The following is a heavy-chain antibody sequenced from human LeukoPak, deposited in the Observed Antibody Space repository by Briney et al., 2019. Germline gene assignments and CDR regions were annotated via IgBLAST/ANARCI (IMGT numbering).Heavy chain of an antibody. CDR2: IRYDGSNK. J-gene: IGHJ4*02. CDR3: AKDNTMVRGVIA. Sequence: PGGSLRLSCAASGFTFSSYGMHWVRQAPGKGLEWVAFIRYDGSNKYYADSVKGRFTISRDNSKNTLYLQMNSLRAEDTAVYYCAKDNTMVRGVIAWGQGTLVTVSS. V-gene: IGHV3-30*02. CDR1: GFTFSSYG. D-gene: IGHD3-10*01.